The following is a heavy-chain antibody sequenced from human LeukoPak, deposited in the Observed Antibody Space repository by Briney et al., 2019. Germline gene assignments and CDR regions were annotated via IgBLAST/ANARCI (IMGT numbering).Heavy chain of an antibody. CDR3: AKDLLVRGGIYYYYGMDV. CDR2: IRYDGSNK. CDR1: GFTFSSYG. V-gene: IGHV3-30*02. D-gene: IGHD3-10*01. J-gene: IGHJ6*02. Sequence: GRSLRLSCAASGFTFSSYGKHWVRQAPGKGLEWVAFIRYDGSNKYYADSVKGRFTISRDNSKNTLYLQMNSLRAEDTAVYYCAKDLLVRGGIYYYYGMDVWGQGTTVTVSS.